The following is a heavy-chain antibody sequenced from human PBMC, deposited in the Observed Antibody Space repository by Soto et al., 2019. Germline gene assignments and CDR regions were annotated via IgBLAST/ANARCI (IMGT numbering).Heavy chain of an antibody. CDR3: AKDGSSRPIDY. CDR2: MSAFGGTT. CDR1: GFTFNSYM. J-gene: IGHJ4*02. V-gene: IGHV3-23*01. D-gene: IGHD2-2*01. Sequence: EVQLLESGGGLAKPGGSLRLSCTTSGFTFNSYMMHWIRQAPGKGLEWVSSMSAFGGTTYYADSVKGRFTISRDSPRSTVVLQRNSLRVEDTAVYYCAKDGSSRPIDYWGQGTLVTFSS.